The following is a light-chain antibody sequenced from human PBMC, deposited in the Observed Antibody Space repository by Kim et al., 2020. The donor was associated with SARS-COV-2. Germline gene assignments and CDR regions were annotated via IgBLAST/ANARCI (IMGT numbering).Light chain of an antibody. V-gene: IGKV1-27*01. J-gene: IGKJ4*01. CDR3: QKYNSAPLT. CDR1: QGISNY. CDR2: AAS. Sequence: SSSVGDTVTITGRASQGISNYLAWYQQKPGEVPKLLIYAASTLQSGVPSRFSGSGSGTDFTLTISSLQPEDVATYYCQKYNSAPLTFGGGTKLEI.